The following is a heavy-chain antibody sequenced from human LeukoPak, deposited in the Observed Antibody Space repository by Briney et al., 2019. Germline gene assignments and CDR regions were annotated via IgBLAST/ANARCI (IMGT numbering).Heavy chain of an antibody. CDR1: GFTFSNYG. CDR3: AKDVSWGSYIT. CDR2: ISGSGDTT. V-gene: IGHV3-23*01. Sequence: GGSLRLSCAASGFTFSNYGMNWVRQAPGKGLGWGSGISGSGDTTYYADSVKGRFTISRDNSKNTLYLQMNSLRAEDTAVYYCAKDVSWGSYITWGQGTLVTVSS. D-gene: IGHD3-16*01. J-gene: IGHJ5*02.